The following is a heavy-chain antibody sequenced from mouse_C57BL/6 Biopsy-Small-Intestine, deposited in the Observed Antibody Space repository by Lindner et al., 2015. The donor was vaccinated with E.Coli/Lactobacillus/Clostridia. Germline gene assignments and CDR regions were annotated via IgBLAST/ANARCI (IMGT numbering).Heavy chain of an antibody. D-gene: IGHD2-12*01. CDR1: GYTITSYV. CDR3: ARDYYSTPYAMDY. V-gene: IGHV1-14*01. CDR2: INPYNDGT. Sequence: GPELVKPGTSVKMSCKASGYTITSYVIHWVKQKPGQGLEWIGYINPYNDGTKYNEKFKGKATLTSDKSSSTAYIELSSLTSEDSAVYYCARDYYSTPYAMDYWGQGTSVTVSS. J-gene: IGHJ4*01.